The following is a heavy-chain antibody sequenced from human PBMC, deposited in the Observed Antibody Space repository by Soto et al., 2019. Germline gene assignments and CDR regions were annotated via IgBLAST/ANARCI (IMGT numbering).Heavy chain of an antibody. V-gene: IGHV1-46*03. J-gene: IGHJ4*02. D-gene: IGHD2-15*01. CDR2: INPSGGST. CDR1: GYTFTSYF. CDR3: ARVYCSGGSCYSIDY. Sequence: ASVKVSCKASGYTFTSYFMHWVRQAPGQGLEWMGIINPSGGSTSYAQKFQGRVTMTRDTSTSTVYMELSSLRSEDTAVYYCARVYCSGGSCYSIDYWGQGSLVTVSS.